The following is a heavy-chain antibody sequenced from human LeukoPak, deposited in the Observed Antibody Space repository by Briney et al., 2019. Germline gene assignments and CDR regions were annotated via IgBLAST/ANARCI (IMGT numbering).Heavy chain of an antibody. CDR1: GGSISSGSYY. J-gene: IGHJ4*02. CDR2: IYTSGST. Sequence: PSQTLSLTCTVSGGSISSGSYYWSWIRQPAGKGLEWIGRIYTSGSTNYNPSLKSRVTISVDTSKNQFSLKLSSVTAADTAVYYCARAGSVWGSYRYLSLKYFDYWGQGTLVTVSS. CDR3: ARAGSVWGSYRYLSLKYFDY. D-gene: IGHD3-16*02. V-gene: IGHV4-61*02.